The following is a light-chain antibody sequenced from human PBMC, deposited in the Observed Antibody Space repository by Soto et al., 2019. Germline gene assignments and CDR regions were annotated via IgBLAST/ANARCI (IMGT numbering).Light chain of an antibody. CDR1: QSVTSNY. CDR2: GAS. CDR3: QQYGRSPST. V-gene: IGKV3-20*01. Sequence: EIVLTQSPGTLSLSPGERATLSCRASQSVTSNYLAWYQQKPGQAPRALIFGASSRSAGIPDRFSGSGSGTDFTLTIRRLEPEDFAVYYCQQYGRSPSTFGQGTKVEIK. J-gene: IGKJ1*01.